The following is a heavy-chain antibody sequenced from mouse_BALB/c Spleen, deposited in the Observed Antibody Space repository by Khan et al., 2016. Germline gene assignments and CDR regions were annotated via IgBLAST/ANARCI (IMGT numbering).Heavy chain of an antibody. CDR2: IYPTDSYT. Sequence: QVQLQQSGAELVRPGASVKLSCKASGYTFTSYWINWVKQRPGQGLEWIGNIYPTDSYTNYNQKFKDKATLTVDQSSSTAYMQLSSPTSEDSAGYYCTRFWDVYFDYWGHGTTLTVSS. J-gene: IGHJ2*01. CDR1: GYTFTSYW. CDR3: TRFWDVYFDY. V-gene: IGHV1-69*02. D-gene: IGHD4-1*01.